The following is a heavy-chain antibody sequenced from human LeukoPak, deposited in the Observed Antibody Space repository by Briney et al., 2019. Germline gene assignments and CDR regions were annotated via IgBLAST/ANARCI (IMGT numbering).Heavy chain of an antibody. V-gene: IGHV3-74*01. Sequence: PGGSLRLSCAASGLSFSSSWMHWVRQVPGKGLVWVSRINQDGSSTNYEDSVKGRFTISRDNAKNTLYLQMTSLRAEDTAVYYCASSGHVYYYYMDVWGKGTSVTVSS. CDR1: GLSFSSSW. D-gene: IGHD7-27*01. J-gene: IGHJ6*03. CDR3: ASSGHVYYYYMDV. CDR2: INQDGSST.